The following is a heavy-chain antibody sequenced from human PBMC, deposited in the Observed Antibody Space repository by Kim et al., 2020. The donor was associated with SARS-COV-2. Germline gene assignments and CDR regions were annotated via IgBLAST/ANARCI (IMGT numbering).Heavy chain of an antibody. J-gene: IGHJ4*02. CDR2: IKQDGSEK. CDR1: GFTVSSYL. D-gene: IGHD2-8*01. CDR3: AGGVY. Sequence: GGSLRLSCAASGFTVSSYLMSWVRQAPGKGLEWVASIKQDGSEKYDVDSVKGRFTTSRDNAKNSMYLQMNSLRAEGTAVYYCAGGVYLGQGTMVTVSS. V-gene: IGHV3-7*01.